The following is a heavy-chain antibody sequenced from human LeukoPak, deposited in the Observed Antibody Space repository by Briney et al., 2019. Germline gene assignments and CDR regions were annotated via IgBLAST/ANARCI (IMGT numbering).Heavy chain of an antibody. J-gene: IGHJ4*02. D-gene: IGHD3-22*01. CDR1: GGSISSSSYY. CDR3: AREGAVYDSSGYNIGDYFDY. Sequence: SETLSLTCTVSGGSISSSSYYWGWIRQPPGKGLEWIGSIYYSGSTYYNPSLKSRVTISVDTSKNQFSLKLSSVTAADTAVYYCAREGAVYDSSGYNIGDYFDYWGQGTLVTVSS. CDR2: IYYSGST. V-gene: IGHV4-39*07.